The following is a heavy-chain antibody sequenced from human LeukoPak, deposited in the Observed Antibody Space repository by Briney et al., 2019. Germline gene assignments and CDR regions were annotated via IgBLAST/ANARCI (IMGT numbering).Heavy chain of an antibody. V-gene: IGHV4-4*07. D-gene: IGHD1-26*01. Sequence: YPSETLSLTCTVPGGSISSYYWSWIRQPAGKGLKWIGRIYTSGSTNYNASLKSRVSMSVDTPKNQFSLKLSSVTAADTAVFYCARENSGSYREFDYWGQGTLVTVSS. J-gene: IGHJ4*02. CDR2: IYTSGST. CDR1: GGSISSYY. CDR3: ARENSGSYREFDY.